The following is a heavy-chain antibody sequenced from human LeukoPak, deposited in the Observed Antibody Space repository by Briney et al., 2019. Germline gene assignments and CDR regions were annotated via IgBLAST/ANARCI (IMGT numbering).Heavy chain of an antibody. D-gene: IGHD3-10*01. J-gene: IGHJ5*02. Sequence: SETLSLTCTVSGGSISSSSYYWGWIRQPPGKGLEWIGNIYYSGSAYYKPSLKSRLTISLDTSKKQFSLKLSSVTAADTAVYYCARHVGFITMVRGVINNNWFDPWGQGTLVTVSS. V-gene: IGHV4-39*01. CDR3: ARHVGFITMVRGVINNNWFDP. CDR1: GGSISSSSYY. CDR2: IYYSGSA.